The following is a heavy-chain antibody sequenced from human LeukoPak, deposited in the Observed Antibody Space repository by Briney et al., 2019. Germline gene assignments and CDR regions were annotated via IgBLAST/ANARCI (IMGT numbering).Heavy chain of an antibody. CDR1: GFTFSRYA. V-gene: IGHV3-64D*06. Sequence: GGSLRLSCSASGFTFSRYAMHWVRQAPGKGLEFVSAISSNGGSTYYADSVKGRFTISRDNSKNTLYLQMSSLRAEDTAVYYCVKDGGYSGYEAFGYWGQGTLVTVSS. D-gene: IGHD5-12*01. CDR3: VKDGGYSGYEAFGY. J-gene: IGHJ4*02. CDR2: ISSNGGST.